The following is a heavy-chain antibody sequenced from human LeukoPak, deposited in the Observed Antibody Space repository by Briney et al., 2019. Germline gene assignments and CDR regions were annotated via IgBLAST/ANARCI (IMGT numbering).Heavy chain of an antibody. CDR2: IYDSGST. Sequence: SETLSLTCTVSGGSISSYYWSCIRQPPGKGLEWIGNIYDSGSTNYNPSLKSRVTISVDTSKNQCSLKLSSVTAADTAVYYCARQSISGSSLSYFDYWGQGTLVNVSS. J-gene: IGHJ4*02. CDR3: ARQSISGSSLSYFDY. V-gene: IGHV4-59*01. CDR1: GGSISSYY. D-gene: IGHD3-22*01.